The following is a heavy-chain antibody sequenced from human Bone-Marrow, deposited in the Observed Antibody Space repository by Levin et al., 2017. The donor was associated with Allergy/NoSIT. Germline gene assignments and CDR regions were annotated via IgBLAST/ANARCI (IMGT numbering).Heavy chain of an antibody. V-gene: IGHV4-39*07. D-gene: IGHD3-16*01. CDR1: GGSISSSSYY. CDR3: AGRSDGDDY. Sequence: PSETLSLTCTVSGGSISSSSYYWGWIRQPPGKGLEWIGSIYYSGSTYYNPSLKSRVTISVDTSKNQFSLKLSSVTAADTAVYYCAGRSDGDDYWGQGTLVTVSS. CDR2: IYYSGST. J-gene: IGHJ4*02.